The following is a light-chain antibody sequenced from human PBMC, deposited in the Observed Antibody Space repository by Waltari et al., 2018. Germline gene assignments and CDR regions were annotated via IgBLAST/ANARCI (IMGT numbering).Light chain of an antibody. Sequence: DIVMTQSPDSLAVSLGERATLNCKSSQSLLYSSNNKNYLAWYQQKPGQPPKLLIYWASTRESGVPDRFSGSGSGTDFTLTISSLQAEDVAVYYCQQYYSTPPYTFGQGTKLEIK. CDR3: QQYYSTPPYT. J-gene: IGKJ2*01. CDR1: QSLLYSSNNKNY. CDR2: WAS. V-gene: IGKV4-1*01.